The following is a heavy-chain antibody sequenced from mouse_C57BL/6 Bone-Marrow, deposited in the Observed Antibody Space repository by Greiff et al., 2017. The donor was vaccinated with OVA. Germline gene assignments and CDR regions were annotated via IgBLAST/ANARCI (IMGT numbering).Heavy chain of an antibody. D-gene: IGHD1-1*01. V-gene: IGHV1-61*01. CDR2: IYPSDSET. CDR1: GYTFTSYW. CDR3: ARWGYYGSSLFDY. J-gene: IGHJ2*01. Sequence: QVQLQQPGAELVRPGSSVKLSCKASGYTFTSYWMDWVKQRPGQGLEWIGNIYPSDSETHYNQKFKDKATLTVDKSSSTAYMQLSSLTSEDSAVYYCARWGYYGSSLFDYWGQGTALTVSS.